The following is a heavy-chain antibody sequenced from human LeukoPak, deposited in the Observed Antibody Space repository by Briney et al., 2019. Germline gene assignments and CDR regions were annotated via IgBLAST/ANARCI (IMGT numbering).Heavy chain of an antibody. Sequence: GGSLRLSCAASGFTLSSYSMNWVRQAPGKGLEWVSYISSSSSTIYYADSVKGRFTISRDNAKNSLYLQMNSLRDEDTAVYYCASEGGCGGDCYSGMDVWGQGTTVTVSS. V-gene: IGHV3-48*02. D-gene: IGHD2-21*01. CDR2: ISSSSSTI. CDR1: GFTLSSYS. J-gene: IGHJ6*02. CDR3: ASEGGCGGDCYSGMDV.